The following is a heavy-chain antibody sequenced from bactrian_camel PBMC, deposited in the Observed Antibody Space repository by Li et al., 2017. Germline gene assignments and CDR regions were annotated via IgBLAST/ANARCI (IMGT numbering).Heavy chain of an antibody. CDR2: IVTGGAST. V-gene: IGHV3S54*01. J-gene: IGHJ4*01. CDR3: AADLGRRPAGTPPAKTSCPAPYNY. Sequence: HVQLVESGGGSVQAGGSLLLSCEVSAYIDNMKCMGWFRQAPGEGREAVAAIVTGGASTYYADSVKGRFTISQNSAKNTVYLQMNSLKPEDTAVYYCAADLGRRPAGTPPAKTSCPAPYNYWGQGTQVTVS. CDR1: AYIDNMKC.